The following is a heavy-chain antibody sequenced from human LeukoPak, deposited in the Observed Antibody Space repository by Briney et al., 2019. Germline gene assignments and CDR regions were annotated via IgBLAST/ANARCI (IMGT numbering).Heavy chain of an antibody. CDR1: GFTFHVCA. D-gene: IGHD3-10*01. Sequence: PGESLRLSCTASGFTFHVCAMLWARQAPGKGLEWVSFNSGDGGSTYCADSVKGRFTISRDNGKNSLYLQMNSRRTEDTTLYYCARVSGITMVRGVIGAFDIWGQGTMVTVSS. CDR2: NSGDGGST. V-gene: IGHV3-43*02. J-gene: IGHJ3*02. CDR3: ARVSGITMVRGVIGAFDI.